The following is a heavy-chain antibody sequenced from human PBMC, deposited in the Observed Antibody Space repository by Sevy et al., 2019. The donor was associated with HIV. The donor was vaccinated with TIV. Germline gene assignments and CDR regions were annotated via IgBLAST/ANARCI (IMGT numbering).Heavy chain of an antibody. CDR3: ARAYCSGGRCYSLAY. CDR2: ISPHNGDT. D-gene: IGHD2-15*01. Sequence: ASVKVSCKISGYTFSTYRITWVRQAPGQGLEWMGWISPHNGDTNYAQKLQDRITMITDTSTNTAFMELTSLRSDDTAVYYCARAYCSGGRCYSLAYWGQGTLATVSS. V-gene: IGHV1-18*01. CDR1: GYTFSTYR. J-gene: IGHJ4*02.